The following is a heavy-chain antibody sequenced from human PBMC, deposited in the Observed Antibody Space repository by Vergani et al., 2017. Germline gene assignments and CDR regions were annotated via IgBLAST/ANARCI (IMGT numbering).Heavy chain of an antibody. CDR3: AREYGDYGSGYYMDV. D-gene: IGHD4-17*01. CDR1: GYTFTSYG. Sequence: QVPLVQSGAEVKKPGASVKVSCKASGYTFTSYGISWVRQAPGQGLEWMGWISAYNGNKNSAQKHKGRVTRTTDTSTSTAYMEMRSLRSDDTAVYYCAREYGDYGSGYYMDVWGKGTTVTVSS. CDR2: ISAYNGNK. J-gene: IGHJ6*03. V-gene: IGHV1-18*01.